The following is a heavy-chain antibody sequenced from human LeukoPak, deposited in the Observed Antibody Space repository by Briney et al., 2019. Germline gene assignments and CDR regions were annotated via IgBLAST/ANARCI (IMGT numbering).Heavy chain of an antibody. J-gene: IGHJ4*02. CDR3: AKDRDYYLVGFFDY. D-gene: IGHD3-10*01. CDR2: ISGSGVTT. Sequence: GGSLRLSCAASGFTFSSYAMSWVRQARGKGLEWVSAISGSGVTTYYADSVKGRFTISRDNSKNTLYLQMNSLRAEDTALYYCAKDRDYYLVGFFDYWGQGTLVTVSS. V-gene: IGHV3-23*01. CDR1: GFTFSSYA.